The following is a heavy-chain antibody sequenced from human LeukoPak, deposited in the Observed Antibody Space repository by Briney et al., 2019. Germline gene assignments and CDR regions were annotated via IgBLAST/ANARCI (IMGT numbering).Heavy chain of an antibody. J-gene: IGHJ5*02. V-gene: IGHV4-34*01. CDR1: GGSLSGYY. Sequence: PSETLSLTCGVYGGSLSGYYWTWIRQPPGKGLEWIGEINHSGTTNYSPSLKSRVTISVDTSKNQFSLKLNSVTAADTAVYYCARGITFGGVIVWNWFDPWGQGTLVTVSS. D-gene: IGHD3-16*02. CDR3: ARGITFGGVIVWNWFDP. CDR2: INHSGTT.